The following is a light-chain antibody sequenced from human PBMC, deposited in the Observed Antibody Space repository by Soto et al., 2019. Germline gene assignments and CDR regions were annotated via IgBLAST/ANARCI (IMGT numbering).Light chain of an antibody. CDR1: SSDVGGYKF. Sequence: QSVPTQPPSASGSLGQSVTISCTGTSSDVGGYKFVSWYQQHPGKVPKLMIYEVSKRPSGVPDRFSGSKSGNTASLTVSGLQAEDEADYYCSSYAGSNNYVFGTGTKVTVL. CDR3: SSYAGSNNYV. J-gene: IGLJ1*01. V-gene: IGLV2-8*01. CDR2: EVS.